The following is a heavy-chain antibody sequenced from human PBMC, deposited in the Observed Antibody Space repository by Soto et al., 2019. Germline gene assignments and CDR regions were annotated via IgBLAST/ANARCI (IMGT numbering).Heavy chain of an antibody. CDR1: GVSIDSGYW. CDR3: ARCFGWYGVDS. V-gene: IGHV4-4*02. J-gene: IGHJ4*02. CDR2: LSHGGST. D-gene: IGHD6-19*01. Sequence: QVQLQESGPGLVKPSGTLSLKPSGTLSLTCGVSGVSIDSGYWWGWVRQPPGKDREWLGDLSHGGSTNYTPALKSGVTILLDKFRHQFSLSLSFMTAADTAIYYCARCFGWYGVDSWGQGILVTVSS.